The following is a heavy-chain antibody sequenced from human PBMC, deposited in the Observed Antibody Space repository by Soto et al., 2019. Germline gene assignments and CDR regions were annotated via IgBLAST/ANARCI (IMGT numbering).Heavy chain of an antibody. CDR2: ISYGGGTT. CDR1: EFTFSNYA. CDR3: AKNPGYYYDSTGYHFDY. J-gene: IGHJ4*02. D-gene: IGHD3-22*01. V-gene: IGHV3-23*01. Sequence: GGSLRVSCAASEFTFSNYAMSWGRQAPGKGLEWVSAISYGGGTTYYADSVKGRFTISRDNSKNTLYLQMNSLRAEDTAVYYCAKNPGYYYDSTGYHFDYWGQGP.